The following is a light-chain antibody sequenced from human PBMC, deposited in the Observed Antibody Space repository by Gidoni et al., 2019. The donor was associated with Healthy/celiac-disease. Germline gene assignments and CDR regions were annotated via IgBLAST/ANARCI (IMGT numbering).Light chain of an antibody. CDR2: SNN. V-gene: IGLV1-44*01. CDR3: AAWDDSLNGRWV. Sequence: QSVLTQPPSASGTPGQRVTISCSDSSSNIGSNTVNWYQQLPGTAPKLLIYSNNQRPSGVPDRCSGSKSGTSAALASSGLQSEDEADDYCAAWDDSLNGRWVFGGGTKLTVL. CDR1: SSNIGSNT. J-gene: IGLJ3*02.